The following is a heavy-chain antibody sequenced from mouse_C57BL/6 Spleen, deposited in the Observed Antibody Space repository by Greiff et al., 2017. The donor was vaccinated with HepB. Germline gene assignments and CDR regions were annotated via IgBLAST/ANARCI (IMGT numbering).Heavy chain of an antibody. CDR1: GFTFSDYG. Sequence: EVQVVESGGGLVKPGGSLKLSCAASGFTFSDYGMHWVRQAPEKGLEWVAYISSGSSTIYYADTVKGRFTISRDNAKNTLFLQMTSLRSEDTAMYYCARGDYDADYYAMDYWGQGTSVTVSS. J-gene: IGHJ4*01. CDR3: ARGDYDADYYAMDY. V-gene: IGHV5-17*01. CDR2: ISSGSSTI. D-gene: IGHD2-4*01.